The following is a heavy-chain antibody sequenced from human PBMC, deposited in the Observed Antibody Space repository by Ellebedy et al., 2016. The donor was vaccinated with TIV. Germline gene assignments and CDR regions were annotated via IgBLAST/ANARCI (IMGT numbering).Heavy chain of an antibody. Sequence: ASVKVSXXASGYTFTGYYMHWVRQAPGQGLEWMGWINPNSGGTNYAQKFQARVTMTRDTSISTVYMELSRLKSDDTAMYYCAKAWGLGGSYYYYMDVWGKGTTVIVSS. J-gene: IGHJ6*03. V-gene: IGHV1-2*02. CDR1: GYTFTGYY. D-gene: IGHD3-16*01. CDR3: AKAWGLGGSYYYYMDV. CDR2: INPNSGGT.